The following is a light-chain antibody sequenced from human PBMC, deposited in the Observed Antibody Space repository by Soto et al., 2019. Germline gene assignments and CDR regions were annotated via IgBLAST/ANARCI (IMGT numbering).Light chain of an antibody. V-gene: IGKV3-15*01. J-gene: IGKJ3*01. CDR2: GAS. CDR3: QQDNNWPLFT. CDR1: LSVGRN. Sequence: ETVMTQSPATLSVSPGERATLSCRASLSVGRNLAWYQQGPGQAPRLLIYGASTRATGIPVRFSGSGSGTEFTLTISRLQSADFGFYYCQQDNNWPLFTFGPGTRVDMK.